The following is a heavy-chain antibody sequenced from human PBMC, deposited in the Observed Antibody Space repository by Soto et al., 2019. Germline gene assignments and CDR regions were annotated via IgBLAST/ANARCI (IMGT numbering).Heavy chain of an antibody. J-gene: IGHJ6*02. CDR3: ASPIVVVSAATNYYYYGMDV. V-gene: IGHV1-69*13. D-gene: IGHD2-2*01. CDR2: IIPIFGTA. Sequence: SVKVSCKASGGTFSSYSISWVREAPGQGLEWMGGIIPIFGTANYAQKFQGRVTITADESTSTAYMELSSLRSEDTAVYYCASPIVVVSAATNYYYYGMDVWGQGTTVTVSS. CDR1: GGTFSSYS.